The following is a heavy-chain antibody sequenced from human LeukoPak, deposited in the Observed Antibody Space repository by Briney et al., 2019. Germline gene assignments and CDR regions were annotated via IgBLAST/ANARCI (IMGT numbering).Heavy chain of an antibody. V-gene: IGHV4-59*01. CDR1: GGSISSYY. D-gene: IGHD6-19*01. CDR3: ARDGGSGWYGNNWFDP. J-gene: IGHJ5*02. Sequence: KPSETLSLTCTVSGGSISSYYWSWIRQPPGKGLEWIGYIYYSGSTNYNPSLKSRVTISVDTSKNQFSLKLSSVTAADTAVYYCARDGGSGWYGNNWFDPWGQGTLVTVSS. CDR2: IYYSGST.